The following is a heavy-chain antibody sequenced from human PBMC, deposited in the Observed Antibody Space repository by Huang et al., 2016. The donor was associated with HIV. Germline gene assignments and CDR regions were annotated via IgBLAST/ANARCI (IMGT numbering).Heavy chain of an antibody. D-gene: IGHD1-20*01. CDR3: ARSQSRVTAATFFYYMDV. J-gene: IGHJ6*03. CDR2: IYPDDSDT. CDR1: GYSFTNYW. Sequence: EVQLVQSGAEVKKPGESLKISCKGSGYSFTNYWIAWVRQVPGKGLEWMGIIYPDDSDTSYSPSFQGQVTLSADKSINTAYLHWSSLKASDTAMYYCARSQSRVTAATFFYYMDVWGKGTTVTVSS. V-gene: IGHV5-51*03.